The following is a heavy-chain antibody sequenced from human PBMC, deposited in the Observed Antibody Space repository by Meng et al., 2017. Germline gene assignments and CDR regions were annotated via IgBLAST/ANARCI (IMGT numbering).Heavy chain of an antibody. CDR1: GFTFSTHA. CDR2: ISSGGST. CDR3: AKASIAD. V-gene: IGHV3-23*04. Sequence: EVQLVESGGGLVQSGGYLRLSCADSGFTFSTHAMTWVRQAPGKGLEWVSAISSGGSTYYADSVKGRFTISRDNSKNTLYLQMNSLRAEDTAVYYCAKASIADWGQGTLVTVSS. D-gene: IGHD6-6*01. J-gene: IGHJ4*02.